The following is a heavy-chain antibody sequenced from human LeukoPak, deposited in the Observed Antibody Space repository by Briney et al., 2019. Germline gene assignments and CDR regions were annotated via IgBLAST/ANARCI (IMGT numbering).Heavy chain of an antibody. V-gene: IGHV5-51*01. Sequence: PGGSLRLSCAASGFTFSNAWMSWVRQAPGKGLEWMGIIYPGDSDTRYSPSFQGQVTISADKSISTAYLQWSSLKASDTAMYYCARQGGATRGSPWGQGTLVTVSS. J-gene: IGHJ5*02. CDR2: IYPGDSDT. D-gene: IGHD5-12*01. CDR3: ARQGGATRGSP. CDR1: GFTFSNAW.